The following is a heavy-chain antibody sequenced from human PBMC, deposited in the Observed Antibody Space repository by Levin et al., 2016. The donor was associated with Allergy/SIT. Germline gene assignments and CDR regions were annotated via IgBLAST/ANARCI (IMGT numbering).Heavy chain of an antibody. Sequence: GESLKISCAASGFTVNNNYMSWVRQAPGKGLEWASVIYSGGRTYYADSVKGRFTISTDNSKNTLYLQMTSLRVEDTAMFYCTRVDYGDYGDAFDLWGQGTLVTVSS. CDR3: TRVDYGDYGDAFDL. J-gene: IGHJ3*01. V-gene: IGHV3-53*01. CDR2: IYSGGRT. CDR1: GFTVNNNY. D-gene: IGHD4-17*01.